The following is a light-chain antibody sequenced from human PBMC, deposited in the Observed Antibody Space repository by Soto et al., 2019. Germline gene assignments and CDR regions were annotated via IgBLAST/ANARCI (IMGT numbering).Light chain of an antibody. CDR3: GAWDDSLSGLV. CDR1: SSNIGKNA. V-gene: IGLV1-44*01. Sequence: QSALTQPPSASATPGQRVIISCSGSSSNIGKNAVKWYQQFPGTAPKLLIHSDDQRPSGVPDRFSGSKSGTSASLTISGLQSEDEAHYYCGAWDDSLSGLVFGGGTKVTV. J-gene: IGLJ3*02. CDR2: SDD.